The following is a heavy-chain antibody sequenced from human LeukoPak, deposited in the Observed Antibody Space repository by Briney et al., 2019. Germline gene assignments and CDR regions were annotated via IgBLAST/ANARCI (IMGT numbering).Heavy chain of an antibody. CDR1: GFTFSSYS. J-gene: IGHJ4*02. CDR2: ISSSSSYI. Sequence: GGSLRLSCAASGFTFSSYSMNWVRQAPGKGLEWVSSISSSSSYIYYADSVKGRFTISSDNAKNSLYLQMNSLRAEDTAVYYCARTGWPAAYYFDYWGQGTLVTVSS. CDR3: ARTGWPAAYYFDY. V-gene: IGHV3-21*01. D-gene: IGHD6-19*01.